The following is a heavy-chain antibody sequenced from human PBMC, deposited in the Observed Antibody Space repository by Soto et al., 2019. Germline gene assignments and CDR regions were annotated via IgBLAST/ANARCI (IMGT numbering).Heavy chain of an antibody. CDR1: GFTFSSYD. CDR2: IGTAGDT. CDR3: ARDLGDGSGSYSAAFDI. J-gene: IGHJ3*02. Sequence: GGSLRLSSAASGFTFSSYDMHWVRQATGKGLEWVSAIGTAGDTYYPGSVKGRFTISRENAKNSLYLQMNSLRAGDTAVYYCARDLGDGSGSYSAAFDIWGQGTMVTVS. V-gene: IGHV3-13*01. D-gene: IGHD3-10*01.